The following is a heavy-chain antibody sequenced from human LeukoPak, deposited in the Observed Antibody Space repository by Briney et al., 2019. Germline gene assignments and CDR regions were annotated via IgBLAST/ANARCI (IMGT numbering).Heavy chain of an antibody. CDR1: GFTFSSYG. J-gene: IGHJ3*02. CDR2: IWYDGSNK. CDR3: ARDWSGSGWGSRAFDI. V-gene: IGHV3-33*01. Sequence: GRSLRLSCAASGFTFSSYGMHWVRQAPGKGLEWVAVIWYDGSNKYYADSVKGRFTISRDNSKNTLYLQMNSLRAEETAVYYCARDWSGSGWGSRAFDIWGQGTMVTVSS. D-gene: IGHD6-19*01.